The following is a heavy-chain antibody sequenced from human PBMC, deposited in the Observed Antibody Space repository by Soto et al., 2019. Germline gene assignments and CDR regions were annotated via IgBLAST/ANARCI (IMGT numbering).Heavy chain of an antibody. CDR1: GFTFSSYW. CDR2: INSGGSST. D-gene: IGHD6-19*01. J-gene: IGHJ5*02. V-gene: IGHV3-74*01. Sequence: EVQLVESGGGLLQPGGSLRLSCAASGFTFSSYWMHWVRPAPGKGLVWVSRINSGGSSTSYADSVKGRFTISRDNAKNTLYLQMNSLRAEDTAVYYCGRVAVAGCGNYFDPWGQGTLVTVSS. CDR3: GRVAVAGCGNYFDP.